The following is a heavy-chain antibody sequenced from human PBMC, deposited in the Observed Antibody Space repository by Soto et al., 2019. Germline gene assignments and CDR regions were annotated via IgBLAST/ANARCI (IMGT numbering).Heavy chain of an antibody. D-gene: IGHD4-17*01. CDR2: ISWNSGSI. CDR3: AKDMGDYGGNSGEFDY. V-gene: IGHV3-9*01. Sequence: EVQLVESGGGLVQPGRSLRLSCAASGFTFDDYAMHWVRQAPGKGLEWVSGISWNSGSIGYADSVKGRFTISRDNAKNSLYLQMNSLRAEDTALYYCAKDMGDYGGNSGEFDYWGQGTLVTVSS. CDR1: GFTFDDYA. J-gene: IGHJ4*02.